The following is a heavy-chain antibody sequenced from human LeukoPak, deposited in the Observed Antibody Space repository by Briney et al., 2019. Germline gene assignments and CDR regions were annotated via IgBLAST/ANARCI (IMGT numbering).Heavy chain of an antibody. J-gene: IGHJ5*02. CDR1: GYTFTSYG. CDR3: AKDDVWGSYRFPNWFDP. Sequence: ASVKVSCKASGYTFTSYGISWVRQAPGKGLEWVSAISGSGGSTYYADSVKGRFTISRDNSKNTLYLQMNSLRAEDTAVYYCAKDDVWGSYRFPNWFDPWGQGTLVTVSS. CDR2: ISGSGGST. D-gene: IGHD3-16*02. V-gene: IGHV3-23*01.